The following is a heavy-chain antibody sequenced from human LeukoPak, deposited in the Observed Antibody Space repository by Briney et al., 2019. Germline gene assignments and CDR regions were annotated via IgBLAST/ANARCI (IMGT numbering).Heavy chain of an antibody. J-gene: IGHJ4*02. CDR1: GYTFTRYA. Sequence: ASVKVSCKASGYTFTRYAMNWVRQAPGQGREWMGWINNNTGNPTYAQGFTGRFVFSLDTSVSTAYLQISSLKAEDTDVYYCAVTYYDFWSGYYSWNYWGQGTLVTVSS. D-gene: IGHD3-3*01. CDR3: AVTYYDFWSGYYSWNY. V-gene: IGHV7-4-1*02. CDR2: INNNTGNP.